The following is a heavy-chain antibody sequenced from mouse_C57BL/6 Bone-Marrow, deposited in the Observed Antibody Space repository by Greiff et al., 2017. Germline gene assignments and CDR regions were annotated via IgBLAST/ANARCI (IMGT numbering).Heavy chain of an antibody. Sequence: EVKLQESGGGLVKPGGSLKLSCAASGFTFSDYGMHWVRQAPEKGLEWVAYISSGSSTIYYADTVKGRFTISRDNAKNTLFLQMTSLRSEDTAMYYCARGVLRLYWYFDVWGTGTTVTVSS. CDR1: GFTFSDYG. D-gene: IGHD1-1*01. J-gene: IGHJ1*03. CDR2: ISSGSSTI. V-gene: IGHV5-17*01. CDR3: ARGVLRLYWYFDV.